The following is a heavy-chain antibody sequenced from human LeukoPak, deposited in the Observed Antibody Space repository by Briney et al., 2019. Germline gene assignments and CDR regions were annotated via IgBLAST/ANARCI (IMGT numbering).Heavy chain of an antibody. CDR3: AKGRDSSSWLDYFDY. CDR2: ISYDGSNK. CDR1: GFTFSSYG. J-gene: IGHJ4*02. Sequence: PGGSLRLSCAASGFTFSSYGMHWVRQAPGKGLEWVAVISYDGSNKYYAVSVKGRFTISRDNSKNTLYLQMNSLRAEDTAVYYCAKGRDSSSWLDYFDYWGQGTLVTVSS. D-gene: IGHD6-13*01. V-gene: IGHV3-30*18.